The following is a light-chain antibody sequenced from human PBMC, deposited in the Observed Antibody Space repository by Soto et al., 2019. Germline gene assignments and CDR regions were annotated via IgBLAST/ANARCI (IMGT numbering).Light chain of an antibody. CDR1: TSNVGSNP. CDR3: TAWDDSLSGVL. CDR2: SNN. V-gene: IGLV1-44*01. Sequence: QSVLTQPPSASGTPGQSVTISCSGSTSNVGSNPVNWYQHVPGTAPKLLIYSNNQRPSGVPDRFSGSKSGTSASLAISGLQSDDETDYYCTAWDDSLSGVLFGGGTKPTVL. J-gene: IGLJ2*01.